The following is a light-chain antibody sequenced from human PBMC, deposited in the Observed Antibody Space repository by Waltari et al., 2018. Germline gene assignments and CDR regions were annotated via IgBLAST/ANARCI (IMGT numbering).Light chain of an antibody. CDR1: QRLTKKY. CDR2: GAS. V-gene: IGKV3-20*01. Sequence: VLTKSPGTLSLSPGERATLSCRASQRLTKKYLAWYQQKPGQAPSRLIYGASSRAACVPDRVSGSREGTDFTLTISRLEPDDFAVYYCQQYGSSVLYTFGQGTKLEIK. CDR3: QQYGSSVLYT. J-gene: IGKJ2*01.